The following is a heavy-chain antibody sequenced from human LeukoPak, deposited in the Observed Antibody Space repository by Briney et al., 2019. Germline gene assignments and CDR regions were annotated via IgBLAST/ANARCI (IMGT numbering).Heavy chain of an antibody. CDR3: ARGSYNFDY. J-gene: IGHJ4*02. V-gene: IGHV4-59*01. CDR2: IYYSGST. D-gene: IGHD3-10*01. Sequence: SETLPLTCIVSGGSISSYYWSWIRQPPGRGLEWIGFIYYSGSTNYNPSLKSRVTISVDTSKSQFSLKLNSVTAADTAVYYCARGSYNFDYRGQGTLVTVSS. CDR1: GGSISSYY.